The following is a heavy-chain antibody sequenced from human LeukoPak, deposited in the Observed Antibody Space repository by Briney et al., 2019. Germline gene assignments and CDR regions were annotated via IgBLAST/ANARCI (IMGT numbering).Heavy chain of an antibody. CDR1: GGTFSSYA. V-gene: IGHV1-69*06. J-gene: IGHJ4*02. Sequence: SVKVSCKASGGTFSSYAISWVRQAPGQGLEWMGGIIPIFGTANYAQKFQGRVTITADKSTSTAYMELSSLRSEDTAVYYCARPTYYYDSGGLALDYWGQGTLVTVSS. D-gene: IGHD3-22*01. CDR3: ARPTYYYDSGGLALDY. CDR2: IIPIFGTA.